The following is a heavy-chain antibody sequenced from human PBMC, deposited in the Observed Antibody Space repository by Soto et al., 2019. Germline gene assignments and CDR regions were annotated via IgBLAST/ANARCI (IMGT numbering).Heavy chain of an antibody. CDR1: GGSFSGYY. J-gene: IGHJ4*02. CDR3: ARVTQLSIGIFGVPYYFDY. CDR2: INHGGRT. V-gene: IGHV4-34*01. D-gene: IGHD3-3*01. Sequence: SETLSLTCAVYGGSFSGYYWSWIRQPPGKGLEWIGEINHGGRTQYNPSLKSRLPISVDTSKNQFSQRLRSVTAADTAVYYCARVTQLSIGIFGVPYYFDYWSQGTLVTVSS.